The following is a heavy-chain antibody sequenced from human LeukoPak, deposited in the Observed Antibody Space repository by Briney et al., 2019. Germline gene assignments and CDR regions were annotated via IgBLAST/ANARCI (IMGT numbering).Heavy chain of an antibody. V-gene: IGHV4-59*01. CDR2: IYYSGST. Sequence: SGTLSLTCTVSGGSISSYYLSWIRQPPGKGLEWIGYIYYSGSTNYNPSLKSRVTISVDTSKNQFSLKLSSVTAADTAVYYCARALDAVTSYYFDYWGQGTLVTVSS. CDR3: ARALDAVTSYYFDY. J-gene: IGHJ4*02. D-gene: IGHD4-17*01. CDR1: GGSISSYY.